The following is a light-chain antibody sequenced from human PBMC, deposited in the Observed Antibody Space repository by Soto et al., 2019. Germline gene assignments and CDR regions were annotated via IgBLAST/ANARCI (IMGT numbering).Light chain of an antibody. CDR2: EGS. CDR3: CSFAGGATFL. CDR1: SNDIGGYNL. J-gene: IGLJ2*01. Sequence: QSTLTQPASVSGSPGQSITISCTGTSNDIGGYNLVSWYQQHPGKAPRLIIHEGSKRPSGVSDRFSGSTSGNTASLTISALQAEDEAHYSCCSFAGGATFLFGGGTKVTVL. V-gene: IGLV2-23*03.